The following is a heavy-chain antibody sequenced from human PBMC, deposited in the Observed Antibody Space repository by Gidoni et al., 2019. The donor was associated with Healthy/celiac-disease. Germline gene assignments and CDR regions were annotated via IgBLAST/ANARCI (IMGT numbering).Heavy chain of an antibody. CDR3: ARGEVVVITGEYYLDY. Sequence: EVQLVESGGGLVKPGGALRRSCEASGFTFRSYSMNWFRQAPGKGREWVSSISSSSSYISYADSVTGRFTISRDNAKNSLYLQMNSLRAEYTAVYYCARGEVVVITGEYYLDYWGQGTLVTVSS. CDR2: ISSSSSYI. V-gene: IGHV3-21*01. D-gene: IGHD3-22*01. J-gene: IGHJ4*02. CDR1: GFTFRSYS.